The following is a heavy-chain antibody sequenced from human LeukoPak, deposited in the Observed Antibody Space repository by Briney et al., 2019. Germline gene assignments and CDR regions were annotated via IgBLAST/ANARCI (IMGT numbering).Heavy chain of an antibody. CDR2: IWFDGSNI. CDR3: ARDSLPMAVTGPFDH. J-gene: IGHJ4*02. Sequence: GGSLRLSCAASGFNFSSYGTHWVRQAPGKGLEWVTSIWFDGSNIHYADSVKGRVIISRDNSKSALYLQMNSLRAEDTAIYYCARDSLPMAVTGPFDHWGQGALVTVSS. D-gene: IGHD6-19*01. V-gene: IGHV3-33*01. CDR1: GFNFSSYG.